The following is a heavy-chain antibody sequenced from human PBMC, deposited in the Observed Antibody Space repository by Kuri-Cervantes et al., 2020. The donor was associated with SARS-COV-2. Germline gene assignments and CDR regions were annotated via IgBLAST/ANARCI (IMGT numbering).Heavy chain of an antibody. J-gene: IGHJ3*02. CDR1: GGSFSGYY. V-gene: IGHV4-34*01. D-gene: IGHD2-2*01. CDR3: AREWRNVVVVPAALDDAFDI. CDR2: INHTGST. Sequence: SETLSLTCAVYGGSFSGYYWSWIRQPPGKGLAWIGEINHTGSTNYNPSLKSRVTISVDTSKKQFSLKLSSVTAADTAVYYCAREWRNVVVVPAALDDAFDIWGQGTMVTVSS.